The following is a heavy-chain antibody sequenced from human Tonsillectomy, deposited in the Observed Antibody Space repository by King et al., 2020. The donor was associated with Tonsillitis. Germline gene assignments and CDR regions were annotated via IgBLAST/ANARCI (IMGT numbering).Heavy chain of an antibody. Sequence: QLVQSGGGLVQPGGSLRLSCAASGFTFSSYAMSWVRQAPGKGLEWVSAISGSGGSTYYADSVKGRFTISRDNSKNTLYLQMNSLRAEDTAVYYCARKLAPWYYYDSSYNCYFDLWGRGTLVTVSS. CDR1: GFTFSSYA. D-gene: IGHD3-22*01. J-gene: IGHJ2*01. V-gene: IGHV3-23*04. CDR3: ARKLAPWYYYDSSYNCYFDL. CDR2: ISGSGGST.